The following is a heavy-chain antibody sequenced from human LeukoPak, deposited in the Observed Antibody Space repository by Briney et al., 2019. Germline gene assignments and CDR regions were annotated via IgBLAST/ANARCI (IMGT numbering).Heavy chain of an antibody. D-gene: IGHD2-2*01. Sequence: PGGSLRLSCAASGFTFNNYAMTWVRQTPGEGPEWVSLISWKGDTTAYAESVRGRFTISRDNAKNSLYLHMNSLRPEDTAFYHCARHRCSSTTCSFDSWGQGSLVAVSS. CDR2: ISWKGDTT. V-gene: IGHV3-20*01. CDR3: ARHRCSSTTCSFDS. J-gene: IGHJ4*02. CDR1: GFTFNNYA.